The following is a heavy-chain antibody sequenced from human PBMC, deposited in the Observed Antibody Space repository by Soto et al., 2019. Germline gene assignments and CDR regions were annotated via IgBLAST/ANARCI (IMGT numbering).Heavy chain of an antibody. Sequence: QVQLVQSGAEVKKPGSSVKVSCKASGGTFSSYAISWVRQAPGQGLEWMGGNIPIFGTANYAQKFQGRVTITADESTSTAYMEVSSLRSEDTAVYYCARVGLEYSSSSGWFDPWGQGTLVTVSS. V-gene: IGHV1-69*12. CDR3: ARVGLEYSSSSGWFDP. J-gene: IGHJ5*02. CDR1: GGTFSSYA. CDR2: NIPIFGTA. D-gene: IGHD6-6*01.